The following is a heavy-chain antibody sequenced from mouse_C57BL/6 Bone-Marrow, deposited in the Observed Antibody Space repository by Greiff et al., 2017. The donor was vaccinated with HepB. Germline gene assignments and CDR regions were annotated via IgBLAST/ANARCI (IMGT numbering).Heavy chain of an antibody. V-gene: IGHV1-42*01. CDR1: GYSFTGYY. J-gene: IGHJ4*01. CDR2: INPSTGGT. CDR3: ATTVVGEYYAMDY. Sequence: VQLQQSGPELVKPGASVKISCKASGYSFTGYYMNWVKQSPEKSLEWIGEINPSTGGTTYNQKFKAKATLTVDKSSSTAYMQLKSLTSEDSAVYYCATTVVGEYYAMDYWGQGTSVTVSS. D-gene: IGHD1-1*01.